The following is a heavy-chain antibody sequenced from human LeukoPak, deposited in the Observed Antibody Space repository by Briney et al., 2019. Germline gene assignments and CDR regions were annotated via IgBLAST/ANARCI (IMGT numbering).Heavy chain of an antibody. CDR2: ISGSGGST. D-gene: IGHD3-22*01. CDR3: AKDRGINYYDSSGSDS. CDR1: GFTFSSYG. V-gene: IGHV3-23*01. Sequence: GGSLRLSCAASGFTFSSYGMSWVRQAPGKGLEWVSAISGSGGSTYYADSVKGRFTISRDNSKNTLYLQMNRLRAEDTAVYYCAKDRGINYYDSSGSDSWGQGTLVTVSS. J-gene: IGHJ5*01.